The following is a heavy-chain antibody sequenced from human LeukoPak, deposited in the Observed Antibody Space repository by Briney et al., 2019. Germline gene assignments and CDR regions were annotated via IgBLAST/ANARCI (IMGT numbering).Heavy chain of an antibody. CDR1: GYTRTELS. Sequence: ASVKVSCKVSGYTRTELSMHWVRQAPGKGLEWMGGFDPEDGETIYAQKFQGRVTMTEDTSTDTAYMELSSLRSEDTAVYYCATGYSGSYYSDYWGQGTLVTVSS. J-gene: IGHJ4*02. CDR2: FDPEDGET. D-gene: IGHD1-26*01. V-gene: IGHV1-24*01. CDR3: ATGYSGSYYSDY.